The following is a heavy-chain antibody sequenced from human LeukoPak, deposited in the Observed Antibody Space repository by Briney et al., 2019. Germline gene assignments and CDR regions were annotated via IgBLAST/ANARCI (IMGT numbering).Heavy chain of an antibody. CDR2: ISGSGGST. CDR3: SKDLASSAWSYYYGMHV. V-gene: IGHV3-23*01. J-gene: IGHJ6*02. Sequence: GGSLRLSCAASGFTFRNHGMGWVRQAPGKGLEWVSAISGSGGSTHYADSVKGRFTISRDNSKNTLFLQINNLRVEDTAVYFCSKDLASSAWSYYYGMHVWGQGTTVTVSS. D-gene: IGHD6-19*01. CDR1: GFTFRNHG.